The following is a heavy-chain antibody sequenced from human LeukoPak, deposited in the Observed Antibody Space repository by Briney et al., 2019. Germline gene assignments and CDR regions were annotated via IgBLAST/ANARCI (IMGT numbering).Heavy chain of an antibody. J-gene: IGHJ4*02. V-gene: IGHV3-30-3*01. D-gene: IGHD3-22*01. CDR2: ISYDGSNK. CDR3: ARGDDSSGYYKHYFDY. Sequence: GGSLRLSCAASGFTFSSYAMHWVRQAPGKGLEWVAVISYDGSNKYYADSVKGRFTISRDNSKNTLYLQMNSLRAEDTAVYYCARGDDSSGYYKHYFDYWGPGTLVTVSS. CDR1: GFTFSSYA.